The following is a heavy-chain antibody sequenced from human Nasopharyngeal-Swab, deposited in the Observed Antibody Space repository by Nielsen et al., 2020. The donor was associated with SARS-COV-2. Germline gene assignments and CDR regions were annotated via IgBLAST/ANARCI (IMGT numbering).Heavy chain of an antibody. V-gene: IGHV1-18*01. CDR2: ISAYNGNT. J-gene: IGHJ5*02. D-gene: IGHD3-16*02. CDR3: ARALDYVWGSYRHNWFDP. Sequence: ASVKVSCKASGYTFTSYGIIWVRQAPGQGLEWMGWISAYNGNTNYAQKLQGRVTMTTDTSTSTAYMELRSLRSDDTAVYYCARALDYVWGSYRHNWFDPWGQGTLVTVSS. CDR1: GYTFTSYG.